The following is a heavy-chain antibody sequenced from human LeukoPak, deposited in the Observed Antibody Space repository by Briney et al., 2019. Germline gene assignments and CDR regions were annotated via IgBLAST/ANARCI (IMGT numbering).Heavy chain of an antibody. CDR2: INHSGST. V-gene: IGHV4-34*01. J-gene: IGHJ4*02. CDR3: ARGGPRYCSGGSCYFGY. CDR1: GGSFSGYY. Sequence: SETLSLTCAVYGGSFSGYYWSWTRQPPGKGLEWIGEINHSGSTNYNPSLKGRVTISVDTSKNQFSLKLSSVTAADTAVYYCARGGPRYCSGGSCYFGYWGQGTLVTVSS. D-gene: IGHD2-15*01.